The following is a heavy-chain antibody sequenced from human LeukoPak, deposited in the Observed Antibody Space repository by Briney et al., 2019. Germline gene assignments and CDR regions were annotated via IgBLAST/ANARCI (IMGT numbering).Heavy chain of an antibody. CDR2: IYYSGST. J-gene: IGHJ4*02. CDR3: ARGTTVTNLDY. CDR1: CGSISSGDYY. Sequence: SETLSLTCTVSCGSISSGDYYWSWIRQPPGKGLEWIGYIYYSGSTYYNPSLKSRVTISVDTSKNQFSLKLSSVTAADTAVYYCARGTTVTNLDYWGQGTLVTVSS. D-gene: IGHD4-17*01. V-gene: IGHV4-30-4*01.